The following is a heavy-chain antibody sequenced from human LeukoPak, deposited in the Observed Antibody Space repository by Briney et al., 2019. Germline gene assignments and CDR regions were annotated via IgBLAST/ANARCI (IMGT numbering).Heavy chain of an antibody. CDR2: IYCGGST. Sequence: SETLSLTCTVSGGSVSSGSYYWSWIRQPPGKGLEWIGYIYCGGSTNYNPSLKSRVTISVDTSKNQFSLKLSSVTAADTAVYYCARVGSYEPHIDYWGQGTLVTVSS. CDR3: ARVGSYEPHIDY. V-gene: IGHV4-61*01. J-gene: IGHJ4*02. D-gene: IGHD5-12*01. CDR1: GGSVSSGSYY.